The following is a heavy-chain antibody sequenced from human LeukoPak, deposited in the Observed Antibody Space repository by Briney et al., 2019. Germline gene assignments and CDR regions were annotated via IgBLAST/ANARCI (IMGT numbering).Heavy chain of an antibody. CDR3: ARGPPPYSGSYWYFDL. CDR1: GGSISSYY. CDR2: IYYSGST. J-gene: IGHJ2*01. Sequence: SETLSLTCTVSGGSISSYYWSWIRQPPGKGLEWIGYIYYSGSTNYNPSLKSRVTISVDTSKNHFSLKLSSVTAADTAVYYCARGPPPYSGSYWYFDLWGRGTLVTVSS. D-gene: IGHD1-26*01. V-gene: IGHV4-59*01.